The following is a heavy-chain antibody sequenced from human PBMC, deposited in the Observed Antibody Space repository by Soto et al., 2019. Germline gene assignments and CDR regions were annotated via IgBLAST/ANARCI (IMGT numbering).Heavy chain of an antibody. Sequence: GGSLRLSCAASGFTFSSYAMYWVRQAPGKGLEWVSSIGNSGDTNYAGSVKGRFTISRENDRNALYLQMNSLRGGDTAVYFCVRAGVAPYYYYGMDVWGQGTTVTVSS. V-gene: IGHV3-13*01. CDR1: GFTFSSYA. J-gene: IGHJ6*02. CDR3: VRAGVAPYYYYGMDV. D-gene: IGHD2-8*01. CDR2: IGNSGDT.